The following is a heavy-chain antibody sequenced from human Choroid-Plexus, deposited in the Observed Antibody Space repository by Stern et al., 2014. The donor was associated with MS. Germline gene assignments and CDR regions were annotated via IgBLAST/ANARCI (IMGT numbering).Heavy chain of an antibody. Sequence: ESGPRLVKPTQTLTLTCTFSGFSLNTDGLGVGWLRQPPGKALEWFPLLYWDDHKLYSPSLTNRLTITKVTSKNQVVLTITNMDFVDTATYFCAHGSEYWSAHPDYWGQGIPVTVSS. CDR2: LYWDDHK. D-gene: IGHD2-15*01. CDR3: AHGSEYWSAHPDY. J-gene: IGHJ4*02. V-gene: IGHV2-5*02. CDR1: GFSLNTDGLG.